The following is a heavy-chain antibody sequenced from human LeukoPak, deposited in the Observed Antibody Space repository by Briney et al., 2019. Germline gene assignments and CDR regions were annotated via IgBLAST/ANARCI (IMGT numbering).Heavy chain of an antibody. J-gene: IGHJ4*02. D-gene: IGHD4-23*01. CDR2: MNPNSGNT. V-gene: IGHV1-8*01. Sequence: ASVKVSCKASGYTFTSYDINWVRPATGQGLEGMGCMNPNSGNTGYAQKFQGRVTMTRNTSISTAYMELSSLRSEDTAVYYCARGGLRGSYFDYGGQGTLVTVSS. CDR1: GYTFTSYD. CDR3: ARGGLRGSYFDY.